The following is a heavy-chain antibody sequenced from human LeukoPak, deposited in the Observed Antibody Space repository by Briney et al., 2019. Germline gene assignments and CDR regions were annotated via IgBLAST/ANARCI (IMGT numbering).Heavy chain of an antibody. D-gene: IGHD3-16*01. CDR1: GGSISSSTYY. Sequence: SETLSLTCTVSGGSISSSTYYWGWIRQPPGKGLEWIGSIYYSGSTYYNPSLKRRVTISVDTSKNQFSLKLSSVTAADTAVYYCATLGGTLGPTNYFAYWGQGNLVTGSS. J-gene: IGHJ4*02. V-gene: IGHV4-39*01. CDR3: ATLGGTLGPTNYFAY. CDR2: IYYSGST.